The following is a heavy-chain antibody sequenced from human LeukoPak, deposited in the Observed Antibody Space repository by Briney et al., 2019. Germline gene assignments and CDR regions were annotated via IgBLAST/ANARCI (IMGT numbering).Heavy chain of an antibody. Sequence: PGGSLRLSCAVSGFTFSSYWMSWVRQAPGKGLEWVANIKEDGSEKYYVDSVKGRFTISRDNAKNSLYLQMNSLRAEDTAVYYCARAIGQSYRRLTFDSWGQGTLVTVSS. CDR1: GFTFSSYW. J-gene: IGHJ4*02. V-gene: IGHV3-7*01. CDR3: ARAIGQSYRRLTFDS. D-gene: IGHD3-16*02. CDR2: IKEDGSEK.